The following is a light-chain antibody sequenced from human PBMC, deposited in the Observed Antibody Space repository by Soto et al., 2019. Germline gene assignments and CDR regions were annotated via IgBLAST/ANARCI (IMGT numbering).Light chain of an antibody. V-gene: IGLV2-14*01. CDR1: TSDVGGYNY. J-gene: IGLJ3*02. CDR2: EVD. CDR3: SSYTVINTAV. Sequence: QSALTQPASVSGSPGQSVSISCTGSTSDVGGYNYVAWYQHKPGKAPRLLIYEVDHRPSGISPRFSGSKSGNTASLTISGLQTDDEADYYCSSYTVINTAVFGGGTKLTVL.